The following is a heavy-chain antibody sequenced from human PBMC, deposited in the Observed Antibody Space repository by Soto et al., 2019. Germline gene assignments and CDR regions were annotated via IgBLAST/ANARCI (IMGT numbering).Heavy chain of an antibody. J-gene: IGHJ4*02. CDR3: ARTYWGSGGYSY. Sequence: QLQLQESGPGLVEPSETLSLTCTVSGGSISSSDEYWGWIRQPPGKGLEWIGSIHYSGRTYYSPSLKRRVTIFVDTSKNQFSLKLSSVTAADTAVYYCARTYWGSGGYSYWGQGTLVTVSS. V-gene: IGHV4-39*01. CDR2: IHYSGRT. CDR1: GGSISSSDEY. D-gene: IGHD3-10*01.